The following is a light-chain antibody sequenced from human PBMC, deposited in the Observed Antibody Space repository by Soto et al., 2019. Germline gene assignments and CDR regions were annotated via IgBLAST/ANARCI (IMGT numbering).Light chain of an antibody. Sequence: DIPMTQSPSTLSASVGDRVTITCRASQSINSWLAWYQQKPGKAPKLLIYKASSLESGVPSRFSGSGSGTEFTLTISSLQPDDFATYYCQQYNSYPITFGPGTKVDIK. V-gene: IGKV1-5*03. CDR3: QQYNSYPIT. CDR1: QSINSW. CDR2: KAS. J-gene: IGKJ3*01.